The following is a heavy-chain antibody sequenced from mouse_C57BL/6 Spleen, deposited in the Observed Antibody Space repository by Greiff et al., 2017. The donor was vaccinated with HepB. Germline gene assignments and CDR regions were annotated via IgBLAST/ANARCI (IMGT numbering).Heavy chain of an antibody. D-gene: IGHD1-1*01. V-gene: IGHV1-52*01. Sequence: VQLQQSGAELVRPGSSVKLSCKASGYTFTSYWMHWVKQRPIQGLEWIGNIDPSDSETHYNQKFKDKATLTVDKSSSTAYMQLSSLTSEDSAVYYCARGTTVVQGAMDYWGQGTSVTVSS. J-gene: IGHJ4*01. CDR3: ARGTTVVQGAMDY. CDR1: GYTFTSYW. CDR2: IDPSDSET.